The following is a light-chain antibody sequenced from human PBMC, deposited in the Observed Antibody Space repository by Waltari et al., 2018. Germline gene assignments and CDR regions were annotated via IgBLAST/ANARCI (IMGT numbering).Light chain of an antibody. J-gene: IGKJ4*01. CDR3: QQYYSTPPLT. V-gene: IGKV4-1*01. CDR2: WAS. CDR1: QSVLYSATNKNY. Sequence: DIVMTQSPDSLAVYLGERATLHCKSRQSVLYSATNKNYLAWYQQKPGQPPKLLIYWASTRESGVPDRFSGSGSGTDFTLTISSLQAEDVAVYYCQQYYSTPPLTFGGGTKVEIK.